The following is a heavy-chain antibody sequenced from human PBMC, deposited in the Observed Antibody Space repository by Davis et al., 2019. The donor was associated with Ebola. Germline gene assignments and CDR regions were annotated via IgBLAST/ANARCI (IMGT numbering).Heavy chain of an antibody. CDR3: ARDIGVMLYYYYGMDF. V-gene: IGHV4-34*01. J-gene: IGHJ6*04. CDR1: GGSFSGYY. D-gene: IGHD3-10*01. Sequence: MPSETLSLTCAVYGGSFSGYYWSWIRQPPGKGLEWIGEINHSGSTNYNPSLKSRVTISVDTSKNQFSLKLSSVTAADTAVYYCARDIGVMLYYYYGMDFWGKGTTVTVSS. CDR2: INHSGST.